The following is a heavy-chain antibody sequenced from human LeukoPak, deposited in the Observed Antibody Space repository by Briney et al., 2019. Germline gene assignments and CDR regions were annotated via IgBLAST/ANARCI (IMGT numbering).Heavy chain of an antibody. CDR2: IYYSGSTSYSGST. CDR1: GGSINTYY. J-gene: IGHJ4*02. D-gene: IGHD3-16*01. CDR3: ASLLQGLMYY. Sequence: SETLSLTCTVSGGSINTYYWSWIRQPPGKGLEWIGYIYYSGSTSYSGSTNYNPSLKSRVTISVDTSKNQFSLKLSSVTAADTAVYYCASLLQGLMYYWGQGTLVTVSS. V-gene: IGHV4-59*01.